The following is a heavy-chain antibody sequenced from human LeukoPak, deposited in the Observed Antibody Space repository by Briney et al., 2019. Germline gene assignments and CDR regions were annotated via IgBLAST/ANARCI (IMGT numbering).Heavy chain of an antibody. V-gene: IGHV1-8*03. CDR1: GYTFTSYD. J-gene: IGHJ6*03. Sequence: GASVKVSCKASGYTFTSYDINWVRQATGQGLEWMGWMNPNSGNTGYAQKFQGRVTITRNTSISTAYMELSSLRSEDTAVYYCARGRVEQQLVLGGYYYYMDVWGKGTTVTVSS. CDR3: ARGRVEQQLVLGGYYYYMDV. D-gene: IGHD6-13*01. CDR2: MNPNSGNT.